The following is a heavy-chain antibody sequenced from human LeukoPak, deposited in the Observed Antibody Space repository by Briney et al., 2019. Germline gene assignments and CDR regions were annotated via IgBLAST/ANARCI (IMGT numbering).Heavy chain of an antibody. Sequence: ASVKVSCKASGGTFSSYTISWVRQAPGQGLEWMGIINPSGGSTSYAQKFQGRVTMTRDTSTSTVYMELSSLRSEDTAVYYCARRSSTRLRDFDYWGQGTLVTVSS. CDR2: INPSGGST. CDR1: GGTFSSYT. V-gene: IGHV1-46*01. J-gene: IGHJ4*02. CDR3: ARRSSTRLRDFDY.